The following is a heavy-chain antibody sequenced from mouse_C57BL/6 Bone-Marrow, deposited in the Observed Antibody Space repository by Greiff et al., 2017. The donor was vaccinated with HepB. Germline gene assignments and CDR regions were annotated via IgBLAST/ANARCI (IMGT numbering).Heavy chain of an antibody. CDR2: IDPSDSYT. D-gene: IGHD2-4*01. V-gene: IGHV1-59*01. J-gene: IGHJ2*01. CDR3: KRVNYDYDGDY. Sequence: VQLQQPGAELVRPGTSVKLSCKASGYTFTSYWMHWVKQRPGQGLEWIGLIDPSDSYTNYNQKFKGKATLTVDTSSSTAYMQFSSLTSEDSAVYYCKRVNYDYDGDYWGQGTTLTVSS. CDR1: GYTFTSYW.